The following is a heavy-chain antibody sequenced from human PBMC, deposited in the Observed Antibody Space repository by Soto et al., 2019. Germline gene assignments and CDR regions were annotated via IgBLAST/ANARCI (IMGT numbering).Heavy chain of an antibody. CDR2: IYYSGST. D-gene: IGHD1-26*01. Sequence: SETLSLTCTVSGGSISSSSYYWGWIRQPPGKGLEWIGSIYYSGSTYYNPSLKSRVTISVDTSKNQFSLKLSSVTAADTAVYYCAREGGSYRYDMFDYWGQGTLVTVS. CDR1: GGSISSSSYY. V-gene: IGHV4-39*07. J-gene: IGHJ4*02. CDR3: AREGGSYRYDMFDY.